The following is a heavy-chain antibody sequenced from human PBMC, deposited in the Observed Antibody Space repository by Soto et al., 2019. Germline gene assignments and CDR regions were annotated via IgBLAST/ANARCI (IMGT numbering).Heavy chain of an antibody. Sequence: QVQLVESGGGVVQPGRSLRPSCAASGFTFSSYAMHWVRLAPGKGLEWVTVMSYDGNHQYYADSVKGRFTISRDNSENTLYLQMNSLRAEDSAVYYCARRASALDIWGQGTLVTVSS. CDR2: MSYDGNHQ. V-gene: IGHV3-30-3*01. CDR3: ARRASALDI. J-gene: IGHJ3*02. CDR1: GFTFSSYA.